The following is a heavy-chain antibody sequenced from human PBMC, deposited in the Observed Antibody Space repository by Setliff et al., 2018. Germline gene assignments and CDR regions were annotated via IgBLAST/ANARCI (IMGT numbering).Heavy chain of an antibody. Sequence: LSLTCSVSGDSINSGTYYWSWFRQSAGKGLEWIGRIYTGGSTNYNPSLKSRVTIPLDTSKNHFSLTLTSVTAADTAVYYCARGRGLEWLPESWFDPWGQGTLVTVSS. D-gene: IGHD3-3*01. CDR3: ARGRGLEWLPESWFDP. CDR2: IYTGGST. CDR1: GDSINSGTYY. V-gene: IGHV4-61*02. J-gene: IGHJ5*02.